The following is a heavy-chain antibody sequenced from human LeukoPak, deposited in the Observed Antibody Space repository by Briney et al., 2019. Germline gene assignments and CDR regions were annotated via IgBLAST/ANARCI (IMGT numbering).Heavy chain of an antibody. D-gene: IGHD1-1*01. J-gene: IGHJ5*02. Sequence: SETLSLTCAVYGGSFSGYYWSWIRQPPGKGLEWIGEINHSGSTNYNPSLKSRVTISVDTSKNQFSLKLSSVTAADTAVYYCARVSPPTNDYSWFDPWGQGTLITVSS. CDR1: GGSFSGYY. CDR3: ARVSPPTNDYSWFDP. V-gene: IGHV4-34*01. CDR2: INHSGST.